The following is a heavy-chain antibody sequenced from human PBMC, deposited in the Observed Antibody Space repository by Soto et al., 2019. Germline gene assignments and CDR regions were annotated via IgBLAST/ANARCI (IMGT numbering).Heavy chain of an antibody. CDR3: ARLPHRSSGWYTYYYYYGMDV. Sequence: QLQLQESGPGLVKPSETLSLTCTVSGGSISSSSYYWGWIRQPPGKGLEWIGSIYYSGSTYYNPSIKRRVTISVDTSKNQFSLKLSSVTAADTAVYYCARLPHRSSGWYTYYYYYGMDVWGQGTTVTVSS. V-gene: IGHV4-39*01. D-gene: IGHD6-19*01. CDR1: GGSISSSSYY. CDR2: IYYSGST. J-gene: IGHJ6*02.